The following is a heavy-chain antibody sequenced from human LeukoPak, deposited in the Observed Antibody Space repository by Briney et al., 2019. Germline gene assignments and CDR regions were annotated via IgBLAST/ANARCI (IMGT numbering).Heavy chain of an antibody. Sequence: GGSLRLSCAASGFTFSSYWMHWVRQAPGKGLVWVSRINSDGSSTSYADSVKGRFTISRDNAKNSLYLQMNSLRAEDTAVYYCARDYGGSSHFDYWGQGTLVTVSS. CDR3: ARDYGGSSHFDY. J-gene: IGHJ4*02. V-gene: IGHV3-74*01. D-gene: IGHD4-23*01. CDR2: INSDGSST. CDR1: GFTFSSYW.